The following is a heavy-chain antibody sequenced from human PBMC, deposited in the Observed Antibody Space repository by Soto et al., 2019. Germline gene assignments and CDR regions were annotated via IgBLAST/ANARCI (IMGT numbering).Heavy chain of an antibody. V-gene: IGHV3-33*01. Sequence: GGSLRLSCAASGFTFSSYGMHWVRQAPGKGLEWVAVIWYDGSNKYYAESVKGRFTISRDNSKNTLYLQMNRLRAEDTAVYYCARDSHVGSGWQLTADYWGQGTLVTVSS. CDR3: ARDSHVGSGWQLTADY. CDR2: IWYDGSNK. J-gene: IGHJ4*02. D-gene: IGHD6-19*01. CDR1: GFTFSSYG.